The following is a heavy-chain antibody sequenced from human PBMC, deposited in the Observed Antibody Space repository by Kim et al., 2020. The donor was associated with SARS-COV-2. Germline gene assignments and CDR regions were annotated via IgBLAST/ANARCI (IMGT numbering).Heavy chain of an antibody. D-gene: IGHD3-3*01. CDR3: TRSFWSGYPRVDV. CDR2: IRSKAYGGTT. Sequence: GGSLRLSCTASGFTFGDYAMSWVRQAPGKGLEWVGFIRSKAYGGTTEYAASVKGRFTISRDDSKSIAYLQMNSLKTEDTAVYYCTRSFWSGYPRVDVWGQGTTVTVSS. CDR1: GFTFGDYA. J-gene: IGHJ6*02. V-gene: IGHV3-49*04.